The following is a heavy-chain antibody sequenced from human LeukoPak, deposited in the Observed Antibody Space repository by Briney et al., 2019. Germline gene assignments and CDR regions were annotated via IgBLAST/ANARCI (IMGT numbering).Heavy chain of an antibody. CDR3: AKDWDYYGSGSYLLVDY. J-gene: IGHJ4*02. D-gene: IGHD3-10*01. CDR1: GFTFMNHA. CDR2: ISSSSSYT. Sequence: GGSLRLSCAASGFTFMNHAMNWVRQAPGKGLEWVSSISSSSSYTYYADSVRGRFTISRDNSKNTLYLQMNSLRAEDTAVYYCAKDWDYYGSGSYLLVDYWGQGTLVTVSS. V-gene: IGHV3-21*01.